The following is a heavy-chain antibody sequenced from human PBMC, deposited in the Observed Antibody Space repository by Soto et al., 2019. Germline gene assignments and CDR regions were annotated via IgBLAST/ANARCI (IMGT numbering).Heavy chain of an antibody. CDR2: INQDGSQT. Sequence: EVQLVESGGGLVQPGGSLRLSCVGSGFSINGHWMSWVRQAPGKGLEWVAEINQDGSQTYFVDSVKGRFTISSDNAKNSVSLQMNSLRAEDTAVYYCARDSGSCSRPSFCLDSWGQGTPVTVTS. CDR1: GFSINGHW. J-gene: IGHJ4*02. V-gene: IGHV3-7*01. CDR3: ARDSGSCSRPSFCLDS. D-gene: IGHD2-2*01.